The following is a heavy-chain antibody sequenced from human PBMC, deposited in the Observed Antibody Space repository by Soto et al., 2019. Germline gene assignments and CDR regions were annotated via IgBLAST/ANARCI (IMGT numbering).Heavy chain of an antibody. CDR3: AKALVPAARLGYGMDV. CDR1: GFTFDDYA. V-gene: IGHV3-9*01. D-gene: IGHD2-2*01. CDR2: ISWNSGSI. J-gene: IGHJ6*02. Sequence: GGSLRLSCAASGFTFDDYAMHWVRQAPGKGLEWVSGISWNSGSIGYADSVKGRFTISRDNAKNSLYLQMNSLRAEDTALYYCAKALVPAARLGYGMDVWGQGTTVTVSS.